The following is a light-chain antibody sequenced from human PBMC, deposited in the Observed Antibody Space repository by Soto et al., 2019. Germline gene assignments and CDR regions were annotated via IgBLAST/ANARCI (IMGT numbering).Light chain of an antibody. Sequence: QSALTQPASVSGSPGQSITISCTGTSSDFTGYNYVSWYQQYPGKVPKLLIYYVSDRPSGVSNRFSGSKSGNTASLTISGLQAEDEADYFCTSFTSDHLYGVGTGTKV. CDR3: TSFTSDHLYG. CDR2: YVS. J-gene: IGLJ1*01. CDR1: SSDFTGYNY. V-gene: IGLV2-14*03.